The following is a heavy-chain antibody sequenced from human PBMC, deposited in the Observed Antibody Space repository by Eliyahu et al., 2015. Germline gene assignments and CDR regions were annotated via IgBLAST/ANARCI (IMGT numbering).Heavy chain of an antibody. D-gene: IGHD2-15*01. CDR3: ARDDVVAATGEYFQH. Sequence: QVQLVESGGGVVQPGRSLRLSCAASGFTFSSYGMHWVRQAPGKGLEWVAVRWYDGSNKYYADSVKGRFTISRDNSKNTLYLQMNSLRAEDTAVYYCARDDVVAATGEYFQHWGQGTLVTVSS. J-gene: IGHJ1*01. CDR2: RWYDGSNK. CDR1: GFTFSSYG. V-gene: IGHV3-33*01.